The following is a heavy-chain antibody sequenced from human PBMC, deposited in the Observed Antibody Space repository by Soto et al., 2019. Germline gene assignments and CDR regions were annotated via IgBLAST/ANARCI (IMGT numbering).Heavy chain of an antibody. CDR2: IVVGSGNT. J-gene: IGHJ6*02. CDR1: GFTFTSSA. Sequence: AVKVSCKASGFTFTSSAVQWVRQARGQRLEWIGWIVVGSGNTNYAQKFQERVTITRDMSTSTAYMELSSLRSEDTAVYYCAADGQGIYYYYGMDVWGQGTTVTVSS. V-gene: IGHV1-58*01. CDR3: AADGQGIYYYYGMDV.